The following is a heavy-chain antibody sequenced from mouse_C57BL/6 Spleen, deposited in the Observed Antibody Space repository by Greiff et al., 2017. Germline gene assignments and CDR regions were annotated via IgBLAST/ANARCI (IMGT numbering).Heavy chain of an antibody. CDR2: ISSGSSTI. CDR1: GFTFSDYG. CDR3: AEGYYYGSSYVPHWYFDV. D-gene: IGHD1-1*01. J-gene: IGHJ1*03. V-gene: IGHV5-17*01. Sequence: EVQLVESGGGLVKPGGSLKLSCAASGFTFSDYGVHWVRQAPEKGLEWVAYISSGSSTIYYADTVKGRFTISRDNAKNTLFLQMTRLRSEDTAMYYGAEGYYYGSSYVPHWYFDVWGTGTTVTVSS.